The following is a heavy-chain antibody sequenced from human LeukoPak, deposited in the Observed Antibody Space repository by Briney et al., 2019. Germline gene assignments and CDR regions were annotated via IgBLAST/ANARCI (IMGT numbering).Heavy chain of an antibody. J-gene: IGHJ4*02. CDR2: IYSDGTT. Sequence: GGSLRLSCAVSGFSVSRNYMSWVRQAPGKGLEWVSLIYSDGTTYYADSVKGRFTISNDNSKNTLYLQMNSLRGEDTAIYYCARDFGDSERGFDYWGQGTPVTVSS. CDR3: ARDFGDSERGFDY. CDR1: GFSVSRNY. D-gene: IGHD4-17*01. V-gene: IGHV3-53*01.